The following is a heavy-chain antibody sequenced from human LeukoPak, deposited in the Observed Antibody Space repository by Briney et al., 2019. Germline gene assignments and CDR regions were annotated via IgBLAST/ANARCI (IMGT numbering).Heavy chain of an antibody. J-gene: IGHJ6*02. CDR2: ISWNSENI. V-gene: IGHV3-9*01. CDR3: ARGNRDSSGFYYYYGMDV. CDR1: GFTFDDYA. Sequence: PGRSLRLSCATSGFTFDDYAMFWVRQAPGKGLEWVSGISWNSENIGYAASVKCRFTISRDNAENSLYLQMNSLRGEDTAFYYCARGNRDSSGFYYYYGMDVWGQGTTVTVSS. D-gene: IGHD3-22*01.